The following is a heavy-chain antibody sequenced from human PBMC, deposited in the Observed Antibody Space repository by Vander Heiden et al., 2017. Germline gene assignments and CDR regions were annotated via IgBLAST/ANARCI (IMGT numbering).Heavy chain of an antibody. Sequence: QVQLVESGGGVVQPGRSLRLSCAASGVTFSNYGIHWVRQAPGKGLEWVALIYYDGSNKYYADSVKGRFTISRDSSKDTVYVQMNSLRAEDTAVYYCAREGIAGGYGMDVWGQGTTVTVSS. V-gene: IGHV3-33*08. CDR3: AREGIAGGYGMDV. J-gene: IGHJ6*02. CDR2: IYYDGSNK. CDR1: GVTFSNYG. D-gene: IGHD6-13*01.